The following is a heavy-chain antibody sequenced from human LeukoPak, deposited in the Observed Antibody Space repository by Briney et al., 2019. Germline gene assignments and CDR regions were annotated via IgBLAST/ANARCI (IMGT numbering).Heavy chain of an antibody. V-gene: IGHV4-34*01. CDR1: GGSFSGYY. Sequence: SETLSLTCAVYGGSFSGYYWSWIRQPPGKGLEWIGEINHSGSTNYNPSLKSRVTISVDTSKNQFSLKLSFVTAADTAVYYCARGPPGRYYYDSSGYYYWHYWGQGTLVTVSS. J-gene: IGHJ4*02. CDR3: ARGPPGRYYYDSSGYYYWHY. D-gene: IGHD3-22*01. CDR2: INHSGST.